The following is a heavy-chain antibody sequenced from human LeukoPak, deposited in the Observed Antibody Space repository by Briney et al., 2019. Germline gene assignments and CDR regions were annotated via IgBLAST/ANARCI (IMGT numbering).Heavy chain of an antibody. CDR1: GFTISSYG. J-gene: IGHJ4*02. CDR3: AKDRGGYSGYDFPDY. V-gene: IGHV3-33*06. Sequence: PGRSLRLSCAASGFTISSYGMHWVRQTPGKGLEWVAVIWYDGSNKYYADSVKGRFTISRDNSKNTLYLQMNSLRAEDTAVYYCAKDRGGYSGYDFPDYWGQGTLVTVSS. CDR2: IWYDGSNK. D-gene: IGHD5-12*01.